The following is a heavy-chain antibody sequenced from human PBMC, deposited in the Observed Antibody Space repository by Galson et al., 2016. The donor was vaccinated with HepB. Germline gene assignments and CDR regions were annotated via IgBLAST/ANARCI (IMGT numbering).Heavy chain of an antibody. D-gene: IGHD3-22*01. CDR2: INPSGGSR. CDR1: GYTFTLNN. J-gene: IGHJ4*02. Sequence: SVKVSCKASGYTFTLNNIHWVRQVPGQGLEWMGIINPSGGSRTYAQKFQGRINMTRETSTSTVYMELSSLTSEDTAVYHFAIDSYDSSGSPSFFDYWGQGTQFTVSS. CDR3: AIDSYDSSGSPSFFDY. V-gene: IGHV1-46*01.